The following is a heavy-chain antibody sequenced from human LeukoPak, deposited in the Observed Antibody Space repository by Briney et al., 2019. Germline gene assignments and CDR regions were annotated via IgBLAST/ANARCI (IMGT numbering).Heavy chain of an antibody. CDR1: GYTFTSYD. CDR3: ARAIRGSGGGHWFDP. J-gene: IGHJ5*02. CDR2: MNPNSGNT. Sequence: ASVKVSCKASGYTFTSYDINWVRQATGQGLEWMGWMNPNSGNTGYAQKFQGRVTITRNTSISTAYMELSSLRSDDTAVYYCARAIRGSGGGHWFDPWGQGTLVSVSS. V-gene: IGHV1-8*03. D-gene: IGHD6-25*01.